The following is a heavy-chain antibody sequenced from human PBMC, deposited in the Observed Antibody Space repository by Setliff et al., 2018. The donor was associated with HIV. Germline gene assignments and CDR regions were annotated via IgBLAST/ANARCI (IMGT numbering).Heavy chain of an antibody. V-gene: IGHV4-59*01. CDR3: ARVGYNDDSGYPYNWFDP. Sequence: SETLSLTCTVSGGSIRSYYWSWIRQPPGKGLEWLGHAHYSGSNKNSPSLRSRISMAVDTSKNQVSLKLSSVTAADTAVYYCARVGYNDDSGYPYNWFDPWGQGTLVTVSS. D-gene: IGHD3-22*01. CDR2: AHYSGSN. J-gene: IGHJ5*02. CDR1: GGSIRSYY.